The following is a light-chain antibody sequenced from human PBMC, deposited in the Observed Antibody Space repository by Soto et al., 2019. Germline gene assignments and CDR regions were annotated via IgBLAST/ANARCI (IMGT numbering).Light chain of an antibody. J-gene: IGKJ1*01. V-gene: IGKV3-15*01. Sequence: EIVMTQSPATLSVSPGERATLSCRASQSVSSNLAWYQQKPGQAPRLLIYGASNRATGIPARFSGSGSGTEFTLTISRLQSEYFAVYYCQQYNNWPPWTFGQGNKVEIK. CDR3: QQYNNWPPWT. CDR2: GAS. CDR1: QSVSSN.